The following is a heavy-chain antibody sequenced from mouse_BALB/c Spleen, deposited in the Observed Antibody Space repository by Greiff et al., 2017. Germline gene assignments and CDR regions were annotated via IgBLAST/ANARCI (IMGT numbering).Heavy chain of an antibody. CDR2: INPNNGGT. CDR1: GYTFTDYN. CDR3: ARRGYYGSSGFAY. Sequence: VQLKESGPELVKPGASVKIPCKASGYTFTDYNMDWVKQSHGKSLEWIGDINPNNGGTIYNQKFKGKATLTVDKSSSTAYMELRSLTSEDTAVYYCARRGYYGSSGFAYWGQGTLVTVSA. J-gene: IGHJ3*01. D-gene: IGHD1-1*01. V-gene: IGHV1-18*01.